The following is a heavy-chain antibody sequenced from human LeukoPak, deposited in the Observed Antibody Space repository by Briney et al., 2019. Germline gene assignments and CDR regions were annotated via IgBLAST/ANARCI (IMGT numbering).Heavy chain of an antibody. J-gene: IGHJ4*02. CDR3: TTVRPGTSGYSY. V-gene: IGHV3-15*01. CDR1: GFTLSRAL. D-gene: IGHD3-22*01. CDR2: VRSKADGGTT. Sequence: PGGSLRLSCAASGFTLSRALMSGVPQAPGKGLEWVGRVRSKADGGTTDYAAPAKGRFTISRDASKNTVLLQESSVKTEDSAVYYWTTVRPGTSGYSYWGQGTLVTVSS.